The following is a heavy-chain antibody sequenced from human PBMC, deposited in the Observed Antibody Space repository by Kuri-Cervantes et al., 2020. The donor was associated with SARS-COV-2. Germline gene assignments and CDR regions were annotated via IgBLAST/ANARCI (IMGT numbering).Heavy chain of an antibody. CDR3: AIGGNYWHA. V-gene: IGHV3-20*04. Sequence: ETLSLTCAASGFTFDDYGMSWVRQAPGKGLEWVSGINWNGGSTGYADSVKGRFTISRDNAKSSLYLQMNSLRTDDMAVYYCAIGGNYWHAWGQGTLVTVSS. CDR2: INWNGGST. CDR1: GFTFDDYG. J-gene: IGHJ5*02. D-gene: IGHD1-1*01.